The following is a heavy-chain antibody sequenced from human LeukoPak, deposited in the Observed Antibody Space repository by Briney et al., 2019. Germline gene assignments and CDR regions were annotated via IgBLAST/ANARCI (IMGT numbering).Heavy chain of an antibody. V-gene: IGHV1-18*01. J-gene: IGHJ4*02. Sequence: ASVKVSCKPSGYTFNTYGITWVRQAPGQGLEWMGWISPYNGNTNYAQKFQGRVTLTTDTSTSTAYMELRSLRSDDTAVYYCARGPHERSSYPDDWGQGTLVIVSS. CDR1: GYTFNTYG. CDR2: ISPYNGNT. D-gene: IGHD3-16*02. CDR3: ARGPHERSSYPDD.